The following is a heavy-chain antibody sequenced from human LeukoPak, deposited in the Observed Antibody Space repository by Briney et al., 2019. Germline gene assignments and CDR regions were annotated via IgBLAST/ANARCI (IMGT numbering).Heavy chain of an antibody. CDR3: AKVEAAADSYFDY. CDR2: ISGSGGST. V-gene: IGHV3-23*01. Sequence: GGSLRLSCAASGFTFSSYAMSWVRQAPGKGLEWVSAISGSGGSTYYADSVKGRFTISRDNSKNALYLQMNSLRAEDTAVYYCAKVEAAADSYFDYWGQGTLVTVSS. J-gene: IGHJ4*02. D-gene: IGHD6-13*01. CDR1: GFTFSSYA.